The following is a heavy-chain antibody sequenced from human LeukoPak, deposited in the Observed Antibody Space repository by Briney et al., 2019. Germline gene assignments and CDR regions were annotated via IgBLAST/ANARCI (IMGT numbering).Heavy chain of an antibody. Sequence: ASVKVSCKVSGYTLTELSMHWVRQAPGKGLEWMGGFDPEDDEIIYAQRFQGRVTITADKSTSTAYMELRSLRSDDTAVYYCARDKVVFGVPTVFDYWGQGTLVTVSS. D-gene: IGHD3-3*01. J-gene: IGHJ4*02. CDR2: FDPEDDEI. CDR3: ARDKVVFGVPTVFDY. V-gene: IGHV1-24*01. CDR1: GYTLTELS.